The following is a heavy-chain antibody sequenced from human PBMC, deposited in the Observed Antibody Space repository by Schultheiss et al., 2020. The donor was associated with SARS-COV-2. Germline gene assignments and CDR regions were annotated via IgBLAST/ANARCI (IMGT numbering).Heavy chain of an antibody. CDR3: ARGGKFYYDSSGTTDFDY. V-gene: IGHV3-7*01. J-gene: IGHJ4*02. Sequence: GGSLRLSCATSGFTFSDYWMTWVRQAPGKGLEWVANIWYDGSNKYYADSVKGRFTISRDNAKNSMYLQMNSLRAEDTAVYYCARGGKFYYDSSGTTDFDYWGQGTLVTVSS. D-gene: IGHD3-22*01. CDR2: IWYDGSNK. CDR1: GFTFSDYW.